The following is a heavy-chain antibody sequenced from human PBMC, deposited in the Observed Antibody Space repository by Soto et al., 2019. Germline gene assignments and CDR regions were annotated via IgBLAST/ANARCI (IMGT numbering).Heavy chain of an antibody. CDR2: IYYSGST. V-gene: IGHV4-39*01. Sequence: SETLSLTCTVSGGSISSSSYYWGWIRQPPGKGLEWIGSIYYSGSTYYNPSLKSRVTISVDTSKNQFSLKLSSVTAADTAVYYCARQYDFWSGYFDYWGQGTLVTVSS. J-gene: IGHJ4*02. CDR1: GGSISSSSYY. CDR3: ARQYDFWSGYFDY. D-gene: IGHD3-3*01.